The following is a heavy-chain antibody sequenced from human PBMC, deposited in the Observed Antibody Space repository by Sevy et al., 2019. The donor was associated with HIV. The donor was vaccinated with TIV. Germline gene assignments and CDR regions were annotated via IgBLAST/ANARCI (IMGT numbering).Heavy chain of an antibody. D-gene: IGHD3-3*01. J-gene: IGHJ5*02. CDR2: INGGGGST. V-gene: IGHV3-23*01. CDR3: AKAPYYDFWSHNYNNWFDP. CDR1: GFRFSAFG. Sequence: GGSLRLSCVASGFRFSAFGMAWVRQAAGEGLAWVSGINGGGGSTYSRNSVKGRFTVSRDNSKNTGYLQMNSLRADDTAVYYCAKAPYYDFWSHNYNNWFDPWGQGTLVTVSS.